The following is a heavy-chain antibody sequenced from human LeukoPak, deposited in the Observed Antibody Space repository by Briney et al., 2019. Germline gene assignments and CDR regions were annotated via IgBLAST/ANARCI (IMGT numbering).Heavy chain of an antibody. Sequence: PGGSLRLSCAASGFTFNYYALSWVRQAPGKGLDWVSGISDNEGRTYFTDSVKGRFTISRENLKNKVYLPKNNPRADDTAVYFCARHDSFIPYWGQGTLVTVSS. CDR3: ARHDSFIPY. D-gene: IGHD5-18*01. CDR1: GFTFNYYA. J-gene: IGHJ4*02. CDR2: ISDNEGRT. V-gene: IGHV3-23*01.